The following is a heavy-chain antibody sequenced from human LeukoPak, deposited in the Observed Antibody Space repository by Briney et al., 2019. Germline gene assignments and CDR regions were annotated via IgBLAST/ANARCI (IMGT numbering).Heavy chain of an antibody. D-gene: IGHD5-18*01. V-gene: IGHV1-69*05. CDR2: IIPIFGTA. Sequence: GASVKVSCKASGYTFTSYDISWVRQAPGQGLEWMGRIIPIFGTANYAQKFQGRVTITTDESTSTAYMELSSLRSEDTAVYYCASRDSRGYSYGRSDYWGQGTLVTVSS. J-gene: IGHJ4*02. CDR3: ASRDSRGYSYGRSDY. CDR1: GYTFTSYD.